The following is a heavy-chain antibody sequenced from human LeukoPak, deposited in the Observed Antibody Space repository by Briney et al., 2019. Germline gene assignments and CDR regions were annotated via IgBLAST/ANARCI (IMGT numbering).Heavy chain of an antibody. CDR3: ARVWGGSYHFFQH. V-gene: IGHV3-53*04. CDR1: GFTVSSNY. Sequence: HPGGSLRLSCAASGFTVSSNYMSWVRQAPGKGVDWVSVIYSGGSPYYADSVKGRFTISIHNSENTLYLQMNSLRAEDTAVYYCARVWGGSYHFFQHWGQGTLVTVSS. D-gene: IGHD1-26*01. J-gene: IGHJ1*01. CDR2: IYSGGSP.